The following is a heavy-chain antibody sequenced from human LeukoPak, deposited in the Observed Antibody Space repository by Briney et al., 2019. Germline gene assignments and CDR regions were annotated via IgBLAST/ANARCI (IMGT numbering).Heavy chain of an antibody. Sequence: GGSLRLSCTASGFTFGDYAMSWVRQAPGKGLEWVANIKQDGSEKYYVDSVKGRFTISRDNAKNSLYLQMNSLRAEDTAVYYCAKGRFPDSSSSFLYYFDYWGQGTLVTASS. CDR2: IKQDGSEK. CDR3: AKGRFPDSSSSFLYYFDY. V-gene: IGHV3-7*01. J-gene: IGHJ4*02. D-gene: IGHD6-6*01. CDR1: GFTFGDYA.